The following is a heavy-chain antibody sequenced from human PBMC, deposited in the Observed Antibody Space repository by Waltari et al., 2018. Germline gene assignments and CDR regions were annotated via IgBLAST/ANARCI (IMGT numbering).Heavy chain of an antibody. Sequence: EVQLVESGGGLVQPGRSLRLSCTVSGFSIDDYAMHWVRQPPGKGLELVSGTSTKGGDIDYASSVKGRFTLSIDTATKSLFLQMNSLTPEDTAFYYCALSYYSATRHWGQGTLVTVSS. CDR3: ALSYYSATRH. V-gene: IGHV3-9*01. CDR2: TSTKGGDI. CDR1: GFSIDDYA. D-gene: IGHD3-10*01. J-gene: IGHJ4*02.